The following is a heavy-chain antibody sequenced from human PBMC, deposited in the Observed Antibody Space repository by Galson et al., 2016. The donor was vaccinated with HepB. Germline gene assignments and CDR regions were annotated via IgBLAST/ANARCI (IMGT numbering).Heavy chain of an antibody. CDR3: ATSPHGYALAP. J-gene: IGHJ5*02. D-gene: IGHD5-18*01. CDR1: GGSISDHF. V-gene: IGHV4-59*11. Sequence: SETLSLTCTVSGGSISDHFWSWIRQPPGKGLEWIGLIHYSGDTRYNPSLKRRVTISVDTTKDKFSLKLTSVTAVDTAVYYCATSPHGYALAPWGQGTLVTVSS. CDR2: IHYSGDT.